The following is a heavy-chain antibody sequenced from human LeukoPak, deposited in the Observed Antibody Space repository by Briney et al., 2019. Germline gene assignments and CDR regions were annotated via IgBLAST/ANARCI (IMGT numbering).Heavy chain of an antibody. V-gene: IGHV4-59*01. Sequence: SETLSLTCSVSGGSITTYYWTWIRQPPGKGLEWIGYVHYGGSTNYNPSLKSRDTMSEDTSTNQFSLKLSSVTAADTAVYYCARGVGATHFDYWGHGTLVTVSS. CDR1: GGSITTYY. J-gene: IGHJ4*01. CDR2: VHYGGST. D-gene: IGHD1-26*01. CDR3: ARGVGATHFDY.